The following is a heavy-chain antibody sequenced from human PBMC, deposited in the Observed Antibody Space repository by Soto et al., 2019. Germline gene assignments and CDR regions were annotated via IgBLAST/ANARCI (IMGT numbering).Heavy chain of an antibody. CDR1: GFTFSSYW. J-gene: IGHJ4*02. CDR2: INTDGSST. CDR3: ARQASFDY. Sequence: EVQLVESGGDLVQPGGSLRLSCAASGFTFSSYWMHWVRQAPGEGLVWVSRINTDGSSTSYADSVKGRFTISRDNAKNTLYLQMNSLRTEDTAMYYCARQASFDYWGRGTLDPVSS. V-gene: IGHV3-74*01.